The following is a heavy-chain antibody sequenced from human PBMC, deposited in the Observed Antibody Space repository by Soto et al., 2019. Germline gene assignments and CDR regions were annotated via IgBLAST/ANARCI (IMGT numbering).Heavy chain of an antibody. CDR3: TADLIGTYYSPYDY. V-gene: IGHV3-15*07. CDR1: GFGFHDAW. CDR2: IKSKTDGETT. Sequence: GGSLRLSCAASGFGFHDAWMNWVRQAPGKGLEWVGRIKSKTDGETTDYAAPVKGRFSVSRDDSKNTLYLQMNSLKTEDTAVYYCTADLIGTYYSPYDYWRQGILVTVSS. D-gene: IGHD3-10*01. J-gene: IGHJ4*02.